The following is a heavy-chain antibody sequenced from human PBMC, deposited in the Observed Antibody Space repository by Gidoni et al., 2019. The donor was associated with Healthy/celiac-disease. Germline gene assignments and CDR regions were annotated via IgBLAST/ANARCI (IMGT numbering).Heavy chain of an antibody. D-gene: IGHD3-22*01. CDR1: GFTFSNAW. V-gene: IGHV3-15*01. CDR2: IKSKTDGGTT. CDR3: TTDLYYDSSAPKGDY. J-gene: IGHJ4*02. Sequence: EVQLVESGGGLVKPGGSLRLSCAASGFTFSNAWMSWVRQAPGKGLEWVGRIKSKTDGGTTDYAAPVKGRFTISRDDSKNTLYLQMNSLKTEDTAVYYCTTDLYYDSSAPKGDYWGQGTLVTVSS.